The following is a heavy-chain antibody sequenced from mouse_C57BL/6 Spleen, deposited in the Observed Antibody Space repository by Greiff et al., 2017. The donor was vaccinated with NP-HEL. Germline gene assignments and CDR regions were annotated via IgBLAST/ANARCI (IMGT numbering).Heavy chain of an antibody. J-gene: IGHJ3*01. CDR2: IYPGSGGT. Sequence: VQLQQSGAELVRPGTSVKLSCKASGYAFTNYLIEWVKQRPGQGLEWIGVIYPGSGGTNYNEKFKGKATLTADKSSSTAYMQISSLTSEDSAVYFCASSGGGYYGFFAYWGQGTLVTVSA. V-gene: IGHV1-54*01. CDR1: GYAFTNYL. D-gene: IGHD1-2*01. CDR3: ASSGGGYYGFFAY.